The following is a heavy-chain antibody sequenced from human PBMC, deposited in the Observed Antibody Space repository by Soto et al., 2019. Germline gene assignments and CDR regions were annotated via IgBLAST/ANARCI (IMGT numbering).Heavy chain of an antibody. CDR1: GFTFSSYG. CDR3: ARARTMVLYYYYGMDV. CDR2: IWYDGSHK. Sequence: QVQLVESGGGVVQPGRSLRLSCAASGFTFSSYGMHWVRQAPGKGLEWVAVIWYDGSHKYYADSVKGRFTISRDNSKNTLYLQMNGLRAEDTVVYYCARARTMVLYYYYGMDVWGQGTTVTVSS. V-gene: IGHV3-33*01. D-gene: IGHD3-10*01. J-gene: IGHJ6*02.